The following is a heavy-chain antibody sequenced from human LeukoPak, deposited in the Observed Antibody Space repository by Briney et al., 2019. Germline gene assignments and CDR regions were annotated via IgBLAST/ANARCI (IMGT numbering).Heavy chain of an antibody. V-gene: IGHV3-30-3*01. D-gene: IGHD3-3*02. Sequence: PGGSLRLSCAASGFTFSSYAMHWVRQAPGKGLEWVAVISYDGSYKYYADSVKGRFTISRDNSKNTLYLQMNSLRAEDTAVYYCARVATANHLAPRGYFDYWGQGTLVTVSS. CDR3: ARVATANHLAPRGYFDY. CDR2: ISYDGSYK. CDR1: GFTFSSYA. J-gene: IGHJ4*02.